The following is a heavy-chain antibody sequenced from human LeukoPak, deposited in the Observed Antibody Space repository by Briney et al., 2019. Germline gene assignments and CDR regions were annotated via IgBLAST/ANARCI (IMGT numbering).Heavy chain of an antibody. CDR1: DYSISSNYY. Sequence: SETLSLTCTVSDYSISSNYYWGWIRQPPGKGPEWIGSIYHSGSTYYNPSLKSRVTISVDTSENQFSLKLTSVTAADTAVYYCARSGGYMSYWGQGTLVTVSS. CDR2: IYHSGST. J-gene: IGHJ4*02. D-gene: IGHD3-22*01. V-gene: IGHV4-38-2*02. CDR3: ARSGGYMSY.